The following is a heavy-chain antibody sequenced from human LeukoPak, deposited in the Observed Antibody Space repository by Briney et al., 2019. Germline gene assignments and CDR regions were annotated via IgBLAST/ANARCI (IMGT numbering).Heavy chain of an antibody. CDR3: RGLGYEAAVGL. Sequence: PGGSLRLSCAASVLMFSSYWMTRVRQAPGKGLEFVANIKPDGSETYYVDSVKHRFTISRDNPKNLVFMQMKSLRSEDAAVYLCRGLGYEAAVGLWGQGTLVTVSS. D-gene: IGHD3-9*01. V-gene: IGHV3-7*01. CDR2: IKPDGSET. J-gene: IGHJ4*02. CDR1: VLMFSSYW.